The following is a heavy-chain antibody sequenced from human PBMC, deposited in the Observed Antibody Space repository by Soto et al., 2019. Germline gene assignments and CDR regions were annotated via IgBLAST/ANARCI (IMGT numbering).Heavy chain of an antibody. CDR3: ARDSVALYYYYYGMDG. CDR1: GFSLSTSGMC. CDR2: IDWDDDK. Sequence: SGPTLVNPTQTLTLTCTFSGFSLSTSGMCVSWIRQPPGKALEWLARIDWDDDKYYSTSLKTRLTISKDTSKNQVVLTVTDMDPVDTATYYCARDSVALYYYYYGMDGWGQGTTVTVSS. V-gene: IGHV2-70*11. D-gene: IGHD2-21*01. J-gene: IGHJ6*02.